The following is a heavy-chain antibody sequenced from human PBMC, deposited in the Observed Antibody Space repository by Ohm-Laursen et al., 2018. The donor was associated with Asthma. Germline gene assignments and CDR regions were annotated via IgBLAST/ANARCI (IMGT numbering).Heavy chain of an antibody. CDR2: ISTASTFI. CDR3: ARERDNGGKGGYFDF. D-gene: IGHD4-23*01. V-gene: IGHV3-21*01. J-gene: IGHJ4*02. Sequence: SLRLSCAASGYTFSRYSIHWVRQVPGKGLEWVASISTASTFIYYADSVRGRFTTSRDNAKNSVYLQMNSLRAEDTAVYYCARERDNGGKGGYFDFWGQGTLVTVSS. CDR1: GYTFSRYS.